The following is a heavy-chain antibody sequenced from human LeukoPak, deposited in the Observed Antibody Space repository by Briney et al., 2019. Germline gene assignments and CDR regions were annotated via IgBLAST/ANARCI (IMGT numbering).Heavy chain of an antibody. Sequence: GGSLRLSCAASGFTFSNYGMSWVRQAPGKGLEWVSAISGSGGSTFYADSVKGRFTISRDNSKNTLHLQMHSLRAEDTAVYYCAKGIAVAGTGFDYWGQGTLVTVSS. J-gene: IGHJ4*02. CDR1: GFTFSNYG. CDR3: AKGIAVAGTGFDY. CDR2: ISGSGGST. V-gene: IGHV3-23*01. D-gene: IGHD6-19*01.